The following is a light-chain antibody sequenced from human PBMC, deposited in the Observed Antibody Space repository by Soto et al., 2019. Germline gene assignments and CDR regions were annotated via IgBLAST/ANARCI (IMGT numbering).Light chain of an antibody. CDR3: QKLHNFPLT. V-gene: IGKV1-9*01. Sequence: IQMTQSPSTLSASVGYRVSITCRASQGISSSLAWYQQKPGEAPRLLIYAASTLQSGVPSRFSGSGYGTEFTLTISSLQPDDFASYYCQKLHNFPLTFGQGTRLEIK. CDR1: QGISSS. J-gene: IGKJ5*01. CDR2: AAS.